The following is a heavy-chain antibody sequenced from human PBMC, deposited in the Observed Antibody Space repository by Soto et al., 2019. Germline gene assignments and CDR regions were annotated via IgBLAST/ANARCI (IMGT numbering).Heavy chain of an antibody. Sequence: GGSLRLSCAASGFTFSSYGMHWVRQAPGKGLEWVAVIWYDGSNKYYADSVKGRFTISRDNSKNTLYLQMNSLRAEDTAVYYCASIYNWNYDVSPNYYGMDVWGQGTTVTVSS. CDR3: ASIYNWNYDVSPNYYGMDV. J-gene: IGHJ6*02. V-gene: IGHV3-33*01. D-gene: IGHD1-7*01. CDR1: GFTFSSYG. CDR2: IWYDGSNK.